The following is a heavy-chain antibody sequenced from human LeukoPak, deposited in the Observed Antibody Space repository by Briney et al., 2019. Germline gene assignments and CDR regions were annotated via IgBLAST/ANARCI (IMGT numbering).Heavy chain of an antibody. Sequence: SETLSLTCTVSGGSNSSYYWSWIRQPPGKGLEWIGYIYYSGSTNYNPSLKSRVTISVDTSKNQFSLKLSSVTAADTAVYYCARVGIYGDLFDYWGQGTLVTVSS. CDR3: ARVGIYGDLFDY. J-gene: IGHJ4*02. CDR2: IYYSGST. V-gene: IGHV4-59*01. CDR1: GGSNSSYY. D-gene: IGHD4-17*01.